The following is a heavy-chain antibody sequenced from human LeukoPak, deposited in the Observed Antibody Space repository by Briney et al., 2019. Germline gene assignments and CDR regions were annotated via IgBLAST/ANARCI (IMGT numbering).Heavy chain of an antibody. Sequence: GGSLRLSCAASGLTFSSYGMHWVRQAPGKGLEWVAVISYDGSTKYYADSVKGRFTISRDNSKNTLYLQMNRLRAEDTAVYYCAKGGGDYWGQGTLVTVSS. J-gene: IGHJ4*02. CDR1: GLTFSSYG. CDR2: ISYDGSTK. CDR3: AKGGGDY. V-gene: IGHV3-30*18.